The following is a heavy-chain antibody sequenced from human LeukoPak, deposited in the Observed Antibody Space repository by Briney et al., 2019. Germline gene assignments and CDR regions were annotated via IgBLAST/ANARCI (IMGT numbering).Heavy chain of an antibody. V-gene: IGHV3-23*01. CDR1: GFTFSSYA. Sequence: GSLRLSCAASGFTFSSYAMSWVRQAPGKGLEWVSAISGSGGSTYYADSVKGRFTIPRDNSKNTLYLQMNSLRAEDTAVYYCATRGHCSSTSCYADYYGMDVWGKGTTVTVSS. CDR3: ATRGHCSSTSCYADYYGMDV. CDR2: ISGSGGST. J-gene: IGHJ6*04. D-gene: IGHD2-2*01.